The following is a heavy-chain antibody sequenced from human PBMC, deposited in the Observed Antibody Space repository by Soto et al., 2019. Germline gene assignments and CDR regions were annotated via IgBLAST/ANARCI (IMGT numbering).Heavy chain of an antibody. Sequence: EVQLVESGGGLVQPGGSLRLSCAASGFTFSDHYMDWVCQAPGKGLEWVGRIKNKANSYTTEYAASVKGRFTISRDDSKNSLYLQMDSLRTEDTAVYYCSRNRLVIRVFEYWGQGVLVTVSS. CDR2: IKNKANSYTT. CDR1: GFTFSDHY. CDR3: SRNRLVIRVFEY. J-gene: IGHJ4*02. V-gene: IGHV3-72*01. D-gene: IGHD2-21*01.